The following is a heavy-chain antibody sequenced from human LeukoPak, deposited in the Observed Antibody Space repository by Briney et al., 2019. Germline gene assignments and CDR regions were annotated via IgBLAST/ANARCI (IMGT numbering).Heavy chain of an antibody. V-gene: IGHV4-39*02. CDR3: ARVSRVDFWSGYQYYFDY. CDR1: GGSISGSSYY. J-gene: IGHJ4*02. CDR2: IYCSGST. D-gene: IGHD3-3*01. Sequence: SSETLSLTCTVSGGSISGSSYYWGWIRQPPGKGLEWIGSIYCSGSTYYNPSLKSRVTISVDTSKNQFSLKLNSVTATDTAVYYCARVSRVDFWSGYQYYFDYWGQGTLVTVSS.